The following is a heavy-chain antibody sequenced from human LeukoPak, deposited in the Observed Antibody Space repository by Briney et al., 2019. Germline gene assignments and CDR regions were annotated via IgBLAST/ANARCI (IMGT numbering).Heavy chain of an antibody. CDR3: ALKLTYYYDSSGYYYESYLQH. J-gene: IGHJ1*01. Sequence: GGSLRLSCAASGFTFDDYAMHWVRQAPGKGLEWVSLISGDGGSTYYADSVKGRFTISRDNSKNSLYLQMNSLRTEDTALYYCALKLTYYYDSSGYYYESYLQHWGQGTLVTDSS. D-gene: IGHD3-22*01. V-gene: IGHV3-43*02. CDR2: ISGDGGST. CDR1: GFTFDDYA.